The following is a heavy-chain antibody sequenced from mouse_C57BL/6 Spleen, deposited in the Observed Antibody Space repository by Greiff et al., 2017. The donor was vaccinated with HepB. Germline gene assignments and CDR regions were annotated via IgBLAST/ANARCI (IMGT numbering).Heavy chain of an antibody. CDR3: ARSGDYYGSSSFAY. J-gene: IGHJ3*01. CDR1: GYAFSSSW. V-gene: IGHV1-82*01. Sequence: QVQLKQSGPELVKPGASVKISCKASGYAFSSSWMNWVKQRPGKGLEWIGRIYPGDGDTNYNGKFKGKATLTADKSSSTAYMQLSSLTSEDSAVYFCARSGDYYGSSSFAYWGQGTLVTVSA. D-gene: IGHD1-1*01. CDR2: IYPGDGDT.